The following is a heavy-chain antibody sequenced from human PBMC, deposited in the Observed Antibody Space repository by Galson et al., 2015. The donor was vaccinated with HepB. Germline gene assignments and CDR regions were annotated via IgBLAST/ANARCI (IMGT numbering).Heavy chain of an antibody. Sequence: SLRLSCAASGFTFSSYAMHWVRQAPGKGLEWVAVISYDGSNKYYADSVKGRFTISRDNSKNTLYLQMNSLRAEDTAVYYCARDRWSYFDLWGRGTLVTVSS. D-gene: IGHD4-23*01. CDR2: ISYDGSNK. V-gene: IGHV3-30*04. CDR1: GFTFSSYA. J-gene: IGHJ2*01. CDR3: ARDRWSYFDL.